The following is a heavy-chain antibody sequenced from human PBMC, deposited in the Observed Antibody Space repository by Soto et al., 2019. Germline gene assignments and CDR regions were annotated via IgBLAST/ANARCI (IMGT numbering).Heavy chain of an antibody. CDR2: IRDSGDSP. D-gene: IGHD2-15*01. CDR1: GFIFGNYM. Sequence: EVQLLESGGGLVQPGESLRLSCAVSGFIFGNYMMTWVRQAPGKGLEWVSTIRDSGDSPYYADSVKGRFTISRDNFKNKLYLQMDSRGAEDTAVYYCAPHVYCSGGSCHYDAFDIRGQGAMVTVSS. CDR3: APHVYCSGGSCHYDAFDI. V-gene: IGHV3-23*01. J-gene: IGHJ3*02.